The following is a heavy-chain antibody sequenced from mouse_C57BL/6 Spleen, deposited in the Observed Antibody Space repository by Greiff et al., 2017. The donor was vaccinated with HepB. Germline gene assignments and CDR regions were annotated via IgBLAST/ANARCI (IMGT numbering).Heavy chain of an antibody. CDR3: ARNDYDTDY. J-gene: IGHJ2*01. D-gene: IGHD2-4*01. CDR1: GYAFTNYL. Sequence: QVQLQQSGAELVRPGTSVKVSCKASGYAFTNYLIEWVKQRPGQGLEWIGVINPGSGGTDYNEKFKGKATLTADKSSSTAYMQLSSLTSEDSAVYFCARNDYDTDYWGQGTTLTVSS. V-gene: IGHV1-54*01. CDR2: INPGSGGT.